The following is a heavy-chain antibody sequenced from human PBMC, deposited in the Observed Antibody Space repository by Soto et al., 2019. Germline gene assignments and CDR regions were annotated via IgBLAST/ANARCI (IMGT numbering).Heavy chain of an antibody. CDR2: IKSKTDGGTT. D-gene: IGHD1-26*01. V-gene: IGHV3-15*01. J-gene: IGHJ6*03. Sequence: GGSLRLPCAASGFTFSNAWMSWVRQAPGKGLEWVGRIKSKTDGGTTDYAAPVKGRFTISRDDSKNTLYLQMNSLKTEDAAVYYGTTDKKGSGSYYYYYYMDVWGKGTTVTVSS. CDR1: GFTFSNAW. CDR3: TTDKKGSGSYYYYYYMDV.